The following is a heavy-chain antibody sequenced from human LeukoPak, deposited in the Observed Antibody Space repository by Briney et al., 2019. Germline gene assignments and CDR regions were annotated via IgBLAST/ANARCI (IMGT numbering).Heavy chain of an antibody. CDR2: INHSGST. CDR3: ARGRGGYFPYYYYYGMDV. D-gene: IGHD6-25*01. Sequence: SETLSLTCAVYGGSFSGYYWSWIRQPPGKGLEWIGEINHSGSTNYNPSLKSRVTISVDTSKNQFSLKLSSVTAADTAVYYCARGRGGYFPYYYYYGMDVWGQGTTVTVSS. V-gene: IGHV4-34*01. J-gene: IGHJ6*02. CDR1: GGSFSGYY.